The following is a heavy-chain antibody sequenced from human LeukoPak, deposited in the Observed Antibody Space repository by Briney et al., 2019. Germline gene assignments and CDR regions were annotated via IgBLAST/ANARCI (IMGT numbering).Heavy chain of an antibody. J-gene: IGHJ4*02. CDR3: ARYYCTSTTCYLFDY. CDR1: GFTFSSYW. Sequence: GGSLRLSCVASGFTFSSYWMSWVRQAPGKGLEWVAKIKQDGSEKYYVDSVKGRFTISRDNAKNSLYLQMNSLRAEDTAVYYCARYYCTSTTCYLFDYWGQGTLVTVSS. V-gene: IGHV3-7*03. D-gene: IGHD2-2*01. CDR2: IKQDGSEK.